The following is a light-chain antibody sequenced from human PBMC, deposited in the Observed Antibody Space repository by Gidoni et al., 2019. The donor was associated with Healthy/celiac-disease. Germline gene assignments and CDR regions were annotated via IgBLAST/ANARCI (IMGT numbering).Light chain of an antibody. CDR2: AAS. J-gene: IGKJ1*01. Sequence: AIRMTQSPSSLSASTVDRVTITCRASQGISSYLAWYQQKPGKAPKLLIYAASTLQSGVPSRFSGSGSGTDFTLTISCLQSEDFATYYCQQYYSYPRTFGQGTKVEIK. V-gene: IGKV1-8*01. CDR3: QQYYSYPRT. CDR1: QGISSY.